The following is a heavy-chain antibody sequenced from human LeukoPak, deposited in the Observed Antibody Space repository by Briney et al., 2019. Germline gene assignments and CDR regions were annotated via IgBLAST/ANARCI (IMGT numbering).Heavy chain of an antibody. Sequence: SETLSLTXAVYGGFFSDYYWTWIRQPPGKGLEWIGEINHSGSTNYNPSLKSRVSISVETSKNQFSLNLDSVTAADTAVYYCARGPSIRYYDGSGYYYFDYWGQGTLVTAST. CDR3: ARGPSIRYYDGSGYYYFDY. CDR1: GGFFSDYY. D-gene: IGHD3-22*01. V-gene: IGHV4-34*01. CDR2: INHSGST. J-gene: IGHJ4*02.